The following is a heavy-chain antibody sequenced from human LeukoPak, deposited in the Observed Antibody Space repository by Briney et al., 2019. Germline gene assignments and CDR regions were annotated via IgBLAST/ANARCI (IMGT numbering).Heavy chain of an antibody. CDR2: IYYSRST. D-gene: IGHD3-3*01. V-gene: IGHV4-39*07. Sequence: SETLSLTCTVSGGSISSSSYYWGWIRQPPGKGLEWNGSIYYSRSTYYNPSLKSRVTISVDTSKNQFSLKLSSVTAADTAVYYCARVAVYDFWSGYHPPPFDYWGQGTLVTVSS. CDR1: GGSISSSSYY. J-gene: IGHJ4*02. CDR3: ARVAVYDFWSGYHPPPFDY.